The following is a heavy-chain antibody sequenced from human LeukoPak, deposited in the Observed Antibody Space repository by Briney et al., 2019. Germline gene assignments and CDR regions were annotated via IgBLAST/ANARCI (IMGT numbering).Heavy chain of an antibody. V-gene: IGHV4-4*02. Sequence: SETLSLTCTVSLDSTTSNFWSWVRQPPGKSLEWIGEIHRRGSPNYNPSLQSRVTISIDRSRNQIVLELSSVTAADTAVYYCAREILGGFNPGAYWGQGTLVTVSS. CDR1: LDSTTSNFW. D-gene: IGHD1-14*01. CDR2: IHRRGSP. J-gene: IGHJ4*02. CDR3: AREILGGFNPGAY.